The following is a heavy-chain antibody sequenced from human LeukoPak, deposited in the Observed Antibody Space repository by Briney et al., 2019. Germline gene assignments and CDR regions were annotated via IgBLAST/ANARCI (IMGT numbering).Heavy chain of an antibody. V-gene: IGHV4-61*02. CDR3: ARAHDFWSGYPYFDY. CDR2: IYTSGST. CDR1: GGSISSGSYY. Sequence: PSETLSLTCTVSGGSISSGSYYWSWLRQPAGTGLEWIGRIYTSGSTNYNPSLKRRVTISVDTSKTQFSLKLSSVAAAVTAVYYCARAHDFWSGYPYFDYWGQGTLVTVSS. D-gene: IGHD3-3*01. J-gene: IGHJ4*02.